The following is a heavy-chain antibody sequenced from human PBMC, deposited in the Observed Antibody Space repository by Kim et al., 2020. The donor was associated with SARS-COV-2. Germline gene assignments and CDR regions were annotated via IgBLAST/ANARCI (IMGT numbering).Heavy chain of an antibody. CDR2: INHSGST. J-gene: IGHJ4*02. V-gene: IGHV4-34*01. Sequence: SETLSLTCAVYGGSFSGYYWSWIRQPPGKGLEWIGEINHSGSTNYNPSLKSRVTISVDTSKNQFSLKLSSVTAADTAVYYCARGKRFHNSAWGIFDYWGQGTLVTVSS. D-gene: IGHD3-16*01. CDR1: GGSFSGYY. CDR3: ARGKRFHNSAWGIFDY.